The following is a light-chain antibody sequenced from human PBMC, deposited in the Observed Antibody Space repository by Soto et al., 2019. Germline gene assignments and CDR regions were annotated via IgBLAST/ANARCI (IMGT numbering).Light chain of an antibody. Sequence: EIVMTQSPATLSVSPGERATLSCRASQSVSSNLAWYEQKPGQAPRLLIYSASTRATGILARFSGSGSETEFTLTISSLQSEEFAVYYCQQYNNWPNAFGQRTKLEIK. CDR2: SAS. J-gene: IGKJ2*01. CDR3: QQYNNWPNA. V-gene: IGKV3-15*01. CDR1: QSVSSN.